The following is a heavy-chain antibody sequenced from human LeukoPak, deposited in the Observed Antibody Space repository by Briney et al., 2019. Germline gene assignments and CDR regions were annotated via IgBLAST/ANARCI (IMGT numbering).Heavy chain of an antibody. D-gene: IGHD3-10*01. J-gene: IGHJ6*02. V-gene: IGHV2-5*01. CDR2: SYWNDDK. CDR3: AHSFRFGTDYYYGMDV. Sequence: SGPTLVNPTQTLTLTCTFSGFSLSTSGVGVGWIRQPPGKALEWLALSYWNDDKRYSPSLKSRLTITKDTSKNQVVLTMTNMDPVDTATYYCAHSFRFGTDYYYGMDVWGQGTTVTVSS. CDR1: GFSLSTSGVG.